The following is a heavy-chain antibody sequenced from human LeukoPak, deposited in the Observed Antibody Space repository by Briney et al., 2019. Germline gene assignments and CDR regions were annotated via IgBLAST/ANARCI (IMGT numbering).Heavy chain of an antibody. CDR1: GYSLTDYA. J-gene: IGHJ4*02. Sequence: GASVKVSRKASGYSLTDYAMHWVRQAPGQGLQWMGWINAGNGNTKYSQKFQGRVTITRDTSASTAYMELSSLRSEDTAVYYCARDYAADYWGQGTLVTVSS. V-gene: IGHV1-3*01. CDR2: INAGNGNT. D-gene: IGHD3-16*01. CDR3: ARDYAADY.